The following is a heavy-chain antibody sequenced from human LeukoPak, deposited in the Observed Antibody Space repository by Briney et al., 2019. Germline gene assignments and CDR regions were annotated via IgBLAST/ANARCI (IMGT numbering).Heavy chain of an antibody. CDR1: GGSISSYY. J-gene: IGHJ4*02. CDR3: ARYYYDSSPDY. D-gene: IGHD3-22*01. CDR2: IYYGGST. V-gene: IGHV4-59*01. Sequence: PSETLSLTCTVSGGSISSYYWSWIRQPPGKGLEWIGYIYYGGSTNYNPSLKSRVTISVDTSKNQFSLKLSSVTAADTAVYYCARYYYDSSPDYWGQGTLVTVSS.